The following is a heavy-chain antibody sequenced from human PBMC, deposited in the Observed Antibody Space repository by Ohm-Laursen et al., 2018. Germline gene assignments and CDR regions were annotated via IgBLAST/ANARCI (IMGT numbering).Heavy chain of an antibody. J-gene: IGHJ4*02. V-gene: IGHV3-30*18. CDR3: AKATRIAVAEVDY. CDR2: IWDDGSKD. Sequence: SLRLSCAASGFTFSSYGMHWVRQAPGKGLEWVAVIWDDGSKDYYADSVKGRFIISRENSKNTLYLQMNSLRTEDTAVYFCAKATRIAVAEVDYWGQGTLVTVPS. CDR1: GFTFSSYG. D-gene: IGHD6-19*01.